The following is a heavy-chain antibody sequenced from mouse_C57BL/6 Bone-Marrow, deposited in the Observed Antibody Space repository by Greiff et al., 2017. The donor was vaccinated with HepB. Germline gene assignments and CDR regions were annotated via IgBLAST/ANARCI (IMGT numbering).Heavy chain of an antibody. J-gene: IGHJ1*03. V-gene: IGHV5-4*01. Sequence: EVMLVESGGGLVKPGGSLKLSCAASGFTFSSYAMSWVRQTPEKRLEWVATISDGGSYTYYPDKVKGRFTISRDNAKNNLYLQMSHLKSEETAMYYCARDKTTGGYFDVWGTGTTVTVSS. CDR1: GFTFSSYA. CDR3: ARDKTTGGYFDV. D-gene: IGHD1-1*01. CDR2: ISDGGSYT.